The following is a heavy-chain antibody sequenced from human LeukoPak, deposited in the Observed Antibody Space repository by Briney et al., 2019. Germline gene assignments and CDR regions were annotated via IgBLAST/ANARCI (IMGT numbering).Heavy chain of an antibody. V-gene: IGHV3-30*02. CDR2: IRYDGSNK. Sequence: GGSLRLSCAASGFTFSSYGMHWVRQAPGKGMEWVAFIRYDGSNKYYADSVKGRFTISRDNSKNTLYLQMNSLRAEDTAVYCCAKDWAPIDYGDQYFDYWGQGTLVTVSS. D-gene: IGHD4-17*01. CDR3: AKDWAPIDYGDQYFDY. CDR1: GFTFSSYG. J-gene: IGHJ4*02.